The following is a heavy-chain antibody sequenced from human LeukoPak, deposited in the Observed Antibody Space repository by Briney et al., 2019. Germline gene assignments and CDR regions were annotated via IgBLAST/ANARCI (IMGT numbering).Heavy chain of an antibody. Sequence: GGSLRLSCAASGFTFSSYSMNWVRQAPGKGLEWVSSISSSSSYIYYAASVKGRFTISRDYAKNSLYLQMNSLRAEDTAVYYCARVATVVTTTVWGQGTLVTVSS. CDR2: ISSSSSYI. CDR3: ARVATVVTTTV. V-gene: IGHV3-21*01. J-gene: IGHJ4*02. CDR1: GFTFSSYS. D-gene: IGHD2-21*02.